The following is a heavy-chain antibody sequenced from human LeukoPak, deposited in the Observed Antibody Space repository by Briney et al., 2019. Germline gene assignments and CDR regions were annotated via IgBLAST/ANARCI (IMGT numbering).Heavy chain of an antibody. V-gene: IGHV3-23*01. CDR1: GFTFSSYW. Sequence: GGSLRLSCAASGFTFSSYWMSWVRQAPGKGLEWVSAISGSGGSTYYADSVKGRFTISRDNSKNTLYLQMNSLRAEDTAVYYCATISSYYYGSGMEDYWGQGTLVTVSS. CDR3: ATISSYYYGSGMEDY. J-gene: IGHJ4*02. CDR2: ISGSGGST. D-gene: IGHD3-10*01.